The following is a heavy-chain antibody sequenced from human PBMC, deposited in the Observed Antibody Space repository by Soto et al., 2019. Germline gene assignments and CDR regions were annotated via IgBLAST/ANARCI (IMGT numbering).Heavy chain of an antibody. CDR2: INSDGSST. Sequence: GGSLRLSCAASGFTFSSYWMHWVRQAPGKGLVWVSRINSDGSSTSYADSVRGRFTISRDNAKNTLYLQMNSLRAEDTAVYYYARPAMVRVGAFDIWGQGTMVTVS. CDR3: ARPAMVRVGAFDI. J-gene: IGHJ3*02. CDR1: GFTFSSYW. D-gene: IGHD5-18*01. V-gene: IGHV3-74*01.